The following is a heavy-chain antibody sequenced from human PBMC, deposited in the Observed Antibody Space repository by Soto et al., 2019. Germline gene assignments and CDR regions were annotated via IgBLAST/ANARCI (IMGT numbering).Heavy chain of an antibody. V-gene: IGHV1-8*01. D-gene: IGHD4-4*01. CDR1: GYTFTTYD. J-gene: IGHJ4*01. Sequence: QVLLVQSGAEVKRPGASVKVSCKSSGYTFTTYDITGVRQAAGQGLEWMGFMNPNTGNTVYAQKLQGRVTMTRDTSITTAYMDLSGLGSEDTAVYYCAGGPRATTYVDYWGHGTLITVSS. CDR3: AGGPRATTYVDY. CDR2: MNPNTGNT.